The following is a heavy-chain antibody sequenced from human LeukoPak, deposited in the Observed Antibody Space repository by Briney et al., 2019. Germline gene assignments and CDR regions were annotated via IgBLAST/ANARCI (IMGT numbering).Heavy chain of an antibody. CDR1: GFTFSSYW. D-gene: IGHD1-26*01. Sequence: PGGSLRLSCAASGFTFSSYWMHWVRQAPGEGLVWVSRINSDGSSTSYADSVKGRFTISRDNAKNTLYLQMNSLRAEDAAVYYCASSTYSGSHWDAFDIWGQGTMVTVSS. CDR3: ASSTYSGSHWDAFDI. J-gene: IGHJ3*02. CDR2: INSDGSST. V-gene: IGHV3-74*01.